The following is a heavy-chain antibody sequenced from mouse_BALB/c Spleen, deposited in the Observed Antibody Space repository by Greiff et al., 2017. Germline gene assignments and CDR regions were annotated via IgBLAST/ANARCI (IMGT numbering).Heavy chain of an antibody. J-gene: IGHJ4*01. V-gene: IGHV2-9*02. CDR3: ARRSPLAMDY. Sequence: VKVEESGPGLVAPSQSLSITCTVSGFSLTSYGVHWVRQPPGKGLEWLGVIWAGGSTNYNSALMSRLSISKDNSKSQVFLKMNSLQTDDTAMYYCARRSPLAMDYWGQGTSVTVSS. CDR1: GFSLTSYG. CDR2: IWAGGST.